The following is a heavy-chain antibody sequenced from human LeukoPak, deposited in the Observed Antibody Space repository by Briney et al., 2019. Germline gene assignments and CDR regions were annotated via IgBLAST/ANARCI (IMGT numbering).Heavy chain of an antibody. CDR3: ARVPFNSSSWYTFDY. CDR1: GFSISSYY. J-gene: IGHJ4*02. Sequence: SETLSFTGTGSGFSISSYYWSWIRQPAGKGLEWIGRIYTSGSTNYNPSLKSRVTMSVDTSKNQFSLKLSSVTAADTAVYYCARVPFNSSSWYTFDYWGQGTLVTVSS. V-gene: IGHV4-4*07. D-gene: IGHD6-13*01. CDR2: IYTSGST.